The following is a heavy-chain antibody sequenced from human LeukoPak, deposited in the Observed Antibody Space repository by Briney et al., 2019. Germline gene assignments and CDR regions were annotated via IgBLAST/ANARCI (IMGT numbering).Heavy chain of an antibody. CDR3: AKDRPYSSSWYGAGDS. J-gene: IGHJ4*02. Sequence: GGSLRLSCAASGITFSSYGMHWVRQAPGKGLEWVAFIRYDGSNKYYADSVKGRFTISRDNSKNTLYLQMNSLRAEDTALYYCAKDRPYSSSWYGAGDSWGQGTLVTVSS. D-gene: IGHD6-13*01. CDR2: IRYDGSNK. V-gene: IGHV3-30*02. CDR1: GITFSSYG.